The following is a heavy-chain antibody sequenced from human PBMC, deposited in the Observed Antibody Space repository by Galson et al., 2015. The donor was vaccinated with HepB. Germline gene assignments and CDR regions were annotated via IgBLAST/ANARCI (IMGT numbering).Heavy chain of an antibody. CDR3: ARVVVPAPAPFDY. CDR1: GGSVSSGSYY. J-gene: IGHJ4*02. CDR2: IYFSGNT. Sequence: SETLSLTCTVSGGSVSSGSYYWNWIRQPPGKGLEWIGYIYFSGNTNYNPSLKSRVTISVDTSKNQFSLKLNSVTAADTAVYYCARVVVPAPAPFDYWGQGALVTVSS. V-gene: IGHV4-61*01. D-gene: IGHD2-2*01.